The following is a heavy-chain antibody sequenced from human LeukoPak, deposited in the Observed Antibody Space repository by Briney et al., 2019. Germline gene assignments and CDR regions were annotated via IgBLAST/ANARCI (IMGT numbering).Heavy chain of an antibody. CDR2: INPSGGST. Sequence: XXXGQGLEWMGIINPSGGSTSYAQKFQGRVTMTRDTSTSTVYMELSSLRSEDTAVYYCARGAWFGGYWGQGTLVTVSS. CDR3: ARGAWFGGY. D-gene: IGHD3-10*01. J-gene: IGHJ4*02. V-gene: IGHV1-46*01.